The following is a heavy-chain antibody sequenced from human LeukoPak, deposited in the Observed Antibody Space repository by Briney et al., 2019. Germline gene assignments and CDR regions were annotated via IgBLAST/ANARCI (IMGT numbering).Heavy chain of an antibody. D-gene: IGHD6-13*01. CDR3: ARGKAAAGNSLWFDP. V-gene: IGHV4-34*01. CDR1: GGAFSGYY. J-gene: IGHJ5*02. Sequence: SETLSLTCAVYGGAFSGYYWSWIRQPPGKGLEWIGEINHSGSTNYNPSPKSRVTISVDTSKNQFSLKLSSVTAADTAVYYCARGKAAAGNSLWFDPWGQGTLVTVSS. CDR2: INHSGST.